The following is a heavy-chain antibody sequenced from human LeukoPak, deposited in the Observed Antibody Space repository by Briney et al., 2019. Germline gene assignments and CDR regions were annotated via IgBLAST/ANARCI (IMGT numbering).Heavy chain of an antibody. Sequence: SVKVSCKASGGTFISYAISWVRQAPGQGLEWMGRIIPILGIANYAQKFQGRVTITADKSTSTAYMELSSLRSEDTAVYYCARDNSGVCGGDCFYYYYYGMDVWGQGTTVTVSS. CDR2: IIPILGIA. J-gene: IGHJ6*02. D-gene: IGHD2-21*02. CDR1: GGTFISYA. V-gene: IGHV1-69*04. CDR3: ARDNSGVCGGDCFYYYYYGMDV.